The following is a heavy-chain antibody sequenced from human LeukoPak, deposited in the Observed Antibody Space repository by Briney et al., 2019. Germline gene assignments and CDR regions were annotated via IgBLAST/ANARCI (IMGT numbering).Heavy chain of an antibody. V-gene: IGHV4-59*01. CDR3: AREYSIHPLFYNWFDP. CDR1: GGSISSYY. J-gene: IGHJ5*02. CDR2: TYYSGST. D-gene: IGHD6-13*01. Sequence: PSETLSLTSTVSGGSISSYYWSWLRQPPGKGLEWIGYTYYSGSTNYNTSLKSRFTISVDTSKNQFSLKLSSVTAADTAVYYCAREYSIHPLFYNWFDPWGQGTLVTVSS.